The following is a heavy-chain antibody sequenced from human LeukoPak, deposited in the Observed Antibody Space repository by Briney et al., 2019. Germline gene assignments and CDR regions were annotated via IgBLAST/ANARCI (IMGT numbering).Heavy chain of an antibody. V-gene: IGHV1-69*13. CDR2: IIPIFGTA. CDR1: GYTFTSYY. D-gene: IGHD2-15*01. CDR3: ARDGGTGWYYFDY. Sequence: GASVKVSCKASGYTFTSYYMHWVRQAPGQGLEWMGGIIPIFGTANYAQKFQGRVTITADESTSTAYMELSSLRSEDTAVYYCARDGGTGWYYFDYWGQGTLVTVSS. J-gene: IGHJ4*02.